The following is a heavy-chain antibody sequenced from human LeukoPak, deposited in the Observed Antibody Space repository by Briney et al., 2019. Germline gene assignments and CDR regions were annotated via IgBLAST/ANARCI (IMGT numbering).Heavy chain of an antibody. Sequence: KIGESLKISCQGPGYTFTNYYIAWVRQMPGKGLEWMGIIYPGDFDTRYSPSFQGQVTISADRSISTAYLQWSSLKASDTAMYYCARVVADNWFDPWGQGTLVTVSS. CDR1: GYTFTNYY. V-gene: IGHV5-51*01. J-gene: IGHJ5*02. CDR3: ARVVADNWFDP. D-gene: IGHD2-15*01. CDR2: IYPGDFDT.